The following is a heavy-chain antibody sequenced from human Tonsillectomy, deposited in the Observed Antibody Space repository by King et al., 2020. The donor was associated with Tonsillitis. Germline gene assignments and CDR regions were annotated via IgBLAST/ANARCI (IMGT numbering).Heavy chain of an antibody. D-gene: IGHD5-12*01. J-gene: IGHJ4*02. CDR2: ISYDGSNK. CDR3: ARVGDYSGSASDGDS. Sequence: VQLVESGGGVVQPGRSLRLSCAASGFTFSSYGMHWVRQAPGKGLEWVAVISYDGSNKYYGDSVRGRFTISRDNSANTLYLHMNSLRPEDTAVYFCARVGDYSGSASDGDSWGQGTLVTGSS. V-gene: IGHV3-30*03. CDR1: GFTFSSYG.